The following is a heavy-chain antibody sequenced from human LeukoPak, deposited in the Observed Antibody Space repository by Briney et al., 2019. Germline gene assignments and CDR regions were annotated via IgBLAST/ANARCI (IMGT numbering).Heavy chain of an antibody. CDR1: GYTFTSYY. J-gene: IGHJ4*02. D-gene: IGHD2-2*01. Sequence: ASVKVSCKASGYTFTSYYMHWVRQAPGQGLGWMGIINPSGGSTSYAQKFQGRVTMTRDMSTSTVYMELSSLRAEDTAVYYCAKALRFTSRHGFDYWGQGTLVTVSS. CDR3: AKALRFTSRHGFDY. V-gene: IGHV1-46*01. CDR2: INPSGGST.